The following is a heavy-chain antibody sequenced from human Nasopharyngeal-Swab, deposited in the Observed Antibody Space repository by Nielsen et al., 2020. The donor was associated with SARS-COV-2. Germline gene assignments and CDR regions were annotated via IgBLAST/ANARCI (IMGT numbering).Heavy chain of an antibody. CDR1: GYTFTGYY. CDR3: ASSKGSSSWYPNWFDP. CDR2: INSNSGGT. D-gene: IGHD6-13*01. J-gene: IGHJ5*02. V-gene: IGHV1-2*06. Sequence: ASVKVSCKASGYTFTGYYMHWVRQAPGQGLEWMGRINSNSGGTNYAQKFQGRVTMTRDTSISTAYMELSRLRSDDTAVYYCASSKGSSSWYPNWFDPWGQGTLVTVSS.